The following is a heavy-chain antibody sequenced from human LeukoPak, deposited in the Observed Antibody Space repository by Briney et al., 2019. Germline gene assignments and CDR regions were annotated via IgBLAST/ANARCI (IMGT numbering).Heavy chain of an antibody. V-gene: IGHV4-59*01. CDR2: IYYSGST. CDR3: ASRHYYGSGSYDY. Sequence: SETLSLTCTVSGGSISSYYWSWIRQPPGKGLEWIGYIYYSGSTNYNPSLKSRVTISVDTSKNQFSLKLSSVTAADTAVYYCASRHYYGSGSYDYWGQGTLVTVSS. D-gene: IGHD3-10*01. CDR1: GGSISSYY. J-gene: IGHJ4*02.